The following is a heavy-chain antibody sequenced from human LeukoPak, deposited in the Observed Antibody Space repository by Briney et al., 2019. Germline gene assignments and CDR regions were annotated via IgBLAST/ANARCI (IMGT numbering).Heavy chain of an antibody. CDR3: ARESGGYDFNVRWFDP. D-gene: IGHD5-12*01. CDR2: ISSSGSTI. Sequence: GGSLRLSCAASGLTFSDYYMSWLRQAPGKGLEWVSYISSSGSTIYYADSVKGRFTISRDNAKNSLYLQMNSLRAEDTAVYYCARESGGYDFNVRWFDPWGQGTLVTVSS. J-gene: IGHJ5*02. CDR1: GLTFSDYY. V-gene: IGHV3-11*01.